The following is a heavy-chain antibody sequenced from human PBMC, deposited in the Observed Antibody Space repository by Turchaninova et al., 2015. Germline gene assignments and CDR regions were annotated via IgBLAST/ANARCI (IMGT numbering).Heavy chain of an antibody. Sequence: GQLVESGGDLVEPGGSLRLSCAASGLSFSHPWMNWVRQAPGKGLEWVGRIKPNSVGGTPDYAAPVKGRFTISRDDSRNILYLQMNSLKTEDTAVYYCQWEVPEGALNIWGQGTMVTVSS. J-gene: IGHJ3*02. CDR3: QWEVPEGALNI. CDR2: IKPNSVGGTP. CDR1: GLSFSHPW. V-gene: IGHV3-15*07. D-gene: IGHD1-26*01.